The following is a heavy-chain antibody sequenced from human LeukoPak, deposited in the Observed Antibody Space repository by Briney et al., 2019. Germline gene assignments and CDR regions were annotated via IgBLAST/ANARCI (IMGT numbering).Heavy chain of an antibody. CDR3: ATLYGSARGAFDS. CDR1: GFTVSSNY. Sequence: GGSLRLSCAASGFTVSSNYMTWVRQAPGKGLEWVSVLYSGAGTYYADSVKGRFTISRDNSKNTPYLQMNSLRAEDTAVYYCATLYGSARGAFDSWGQGTLVTVSS. D-gene: IGHD3-10*01. J-gene: IGHJ4*02. CDR2: LYSGAGT. V-gene: IGHV3-53*01.